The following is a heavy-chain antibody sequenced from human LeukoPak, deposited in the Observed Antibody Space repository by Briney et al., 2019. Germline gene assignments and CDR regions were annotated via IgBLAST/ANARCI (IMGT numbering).Heavy chain of an antibody. CDR2: ISGSGGST. V-gene: IGHV3-23*01. Sequence: GGSLRLSCAASGFTFSSYGMSWVRQAPGKGLEWVSAISGSGGSTYYADSVKGRGTISRDNSKNTLYLPMNSLRAEDTAIYYCARGLASGYPPIPFDYWGQGTLVTVSS. CDR1: GFTFSSYG. CDR3: ARGLASGYPPIPFDY. D-gene: IGHD3-3*01. J-gene: IGHJ4*02.